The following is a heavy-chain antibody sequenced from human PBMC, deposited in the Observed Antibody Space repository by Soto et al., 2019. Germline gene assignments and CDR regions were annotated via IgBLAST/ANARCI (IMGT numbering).Heavy chain of an antibody. D-gene: IGHD2-21*01. J-gene: IGHJ6*02. Sequence: QVQLVQSGAEVKKPGASVKVSCKASGYTFTGYYMHWVRQAPGQGLEWMGWINPNSGGTNYAQKFKGRVTMTRDTSISTAYMELSRLRSDDTAVYYCARDWGGLGYYYGMDVWGQGTTVTVSS. CDR2: INPNSGGT. CDR3: ARDWGGLGYYYGMDV. V-gene: IGHV1-2*02. CDR1: GYTFTGYY.